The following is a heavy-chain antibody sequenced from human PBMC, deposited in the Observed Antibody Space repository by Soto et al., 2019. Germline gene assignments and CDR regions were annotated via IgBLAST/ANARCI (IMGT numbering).Heavy chain of an antibody. CDR2: ISAYNGNT. CDR3: ARTRPGIAVSGHDS. CDR1: GYTFTSYG. J-gene: IGHJ4*02. V-gene: IGHV1-18*01. D-gene: IGHD6-19*01. Sequence: ASVKVSCKASGYTFTSYGISWVRQAPGQGLEWMGWISAYNGNTNYAQKLQGRVTMTTDTSTSTAYMELRSLRSDDTAVYYCARTRPGIAVSGHDSWGQGTLVTVSS.